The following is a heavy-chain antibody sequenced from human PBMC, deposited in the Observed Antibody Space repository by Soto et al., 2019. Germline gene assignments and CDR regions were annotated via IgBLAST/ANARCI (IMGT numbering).Heavy chain of an antibody. V-gene: IGHV5-51*01. J-gene: IGHJ4*02. D-gene: IGHD3-22*01. CDR1: GYSFTSYW. CDR2: IYPGDSDT. CDR3: ARHVTGYYYDSSGYYPNLDY. Sequence: ESLKISCKGSGYSFTSYWIGWVRQMPGKGLEWMGIIYPGDSDTRYSPSFQGQVTISADKSISTAYLQWSSLKASDTAMYYCARHVTGYYYDSSGYYPNLDYWGQGTLVTASS.